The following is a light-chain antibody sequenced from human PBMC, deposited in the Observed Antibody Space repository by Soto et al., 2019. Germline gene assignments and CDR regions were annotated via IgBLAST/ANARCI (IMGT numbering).Light chain of an antibody. Sequence: IVLTQSPAIMSLSPGETASLSCRASQSVSDFLGWYQQKSGQAPRLIIHDVSKRATGIPARFSGSGSGTEFTLTISSLEPEDFAVYFCQQRYDWPWTFGLGTKVEI. J-gene: IGKJ1*01. CDR1: QSVSDF. CDR3: QQRYDWPWT. CDR2: DVS. V-gene: IGKV3-11*01.